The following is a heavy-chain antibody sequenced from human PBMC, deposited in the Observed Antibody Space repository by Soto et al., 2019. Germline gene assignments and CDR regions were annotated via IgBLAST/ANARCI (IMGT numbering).Heavy chain of an antibody. CDR3: AKEGGSYYGIYYYYGMDV. CDR2: ISYDGGNK. V-gene: IGHV3-30*18. Sequence: GGSLRLACAASGFTFSSYGMHWVRQAPGKGLEWVAVISYDGGNKYYADSVKGRFTISRDNSKNTLYLQMNSLRAEDTAVYYCAKEGGSYYGIYYYYGMDVWGQGTTVTVSS. J-gene: IGHJ6*02. CDR1: GFTFSSYG. D-gene: IGHD1-26*01.